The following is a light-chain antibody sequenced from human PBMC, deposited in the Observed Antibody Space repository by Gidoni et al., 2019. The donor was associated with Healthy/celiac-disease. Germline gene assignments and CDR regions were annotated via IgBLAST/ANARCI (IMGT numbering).Light chain of an antibody. CDR2: DAY. V-gene: IGKV3-11*01. Sequence: EIVLTHSPATLSLSPGERATRYCRASQSVSSYLAWYQQKPGQAPRLLIYDAYNRATVIPARFSGSGSGTDFTLTISSLEPEDFAVDYCQQRSNWPRTLTFGGGTKVEIK. CDR3: QQRSNWPRTLT. CDR1: QSVSSY. J-gene: IGKJ4*01.